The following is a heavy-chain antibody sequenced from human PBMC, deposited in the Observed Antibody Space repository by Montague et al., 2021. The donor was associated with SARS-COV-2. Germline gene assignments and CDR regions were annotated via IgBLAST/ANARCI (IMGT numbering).Heavy chain of an antibody. V-gene: IGHV3-11*03. D-gene: IGHD6-19*01. J-gene: IGHJ4*02. CDR3: ASSRVTRGWYKF. CDR2: ISSTSSYT. Sequence: SLRLSCATSGLSFSDYYMSWIRQAPGKGLEWISYISSTSSYTDYAYSVKGRFSISGDNDNDSLFLQMNSRRAEDTAVYYCASSRVTRGWYKFWGQGTLVTVSS. CDR1: GLSFSDYY.